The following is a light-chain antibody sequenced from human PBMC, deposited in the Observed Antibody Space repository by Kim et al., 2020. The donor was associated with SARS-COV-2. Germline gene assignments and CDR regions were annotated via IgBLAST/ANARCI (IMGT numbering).Light chain of an antibody. V-gene: IGLV1-51*01. CDR2: DNN. J-gene: IGLJ2*01. CDR1: TSNIGNNY. Sequence: GQKVTCSCAGSTSNIGNNYVSWYQQLPGTAPKLLIYDNNKRPSGIPDRFSGSKSGTSATLGITGLQTGDEADYYCGTWDSSLSAGEFGGGTQLTVL. CDR3: GTWDSSLSAGE.